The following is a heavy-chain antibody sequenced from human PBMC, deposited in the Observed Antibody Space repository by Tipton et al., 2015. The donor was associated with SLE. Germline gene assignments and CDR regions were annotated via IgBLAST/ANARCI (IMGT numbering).Heavy chain of an antibody. J-gene: IGHJ3*02. D-gene: IGHD2-15*01. CDR3: ARGKDIVVARDAFDI. CDR2: IYFIGST. CDR1: GGSIISGSNY. V-gene: IGHV4-61*09. Sequence: TLSLTCTVSGGSIISGSNYWNWIRQSAGKGLEWIGHIYFIGSTNYNPSLKSRATISLDTSKNQFSLQLSSVTAADTAVYYCARGKDIVVARDAFDIWGQGTMVTVSS.